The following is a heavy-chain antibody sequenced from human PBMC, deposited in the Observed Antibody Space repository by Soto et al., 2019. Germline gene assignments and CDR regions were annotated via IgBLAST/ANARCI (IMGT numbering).Heavy chain of an antibody. CDR1: GFTFSSYW. V-gene: IGHV3-7*05. J-gene: IGHJ6*02. Sequence: GGSLRLSCAASGFTFSSYWMSWVRQAPGKGLEWVANIKQDGSEKYYVDSVKGRFTISRDNAKNSLYLQMNSLRAEDTAVYYCARDQFGDYDGYYYYYGMDVWGQGTTVTVSS. CDR2: IKQDGSEK. D-gene: IGHD4-17*01. CDR3: ARDQFGDYDGYYYYYGMDV.